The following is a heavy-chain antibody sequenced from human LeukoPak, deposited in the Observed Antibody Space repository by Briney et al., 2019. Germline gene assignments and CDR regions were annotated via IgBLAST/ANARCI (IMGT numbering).Heavy chain of an antibody. D-gene: IGHD3-10*01. CDR2: IYPGDSNT. J-gene: IGHJ6*03. CDR1: GYTFASYW. CDR3: ARRVYYGSGSFNYYMDV. Sequence: GESLKISCKGSGYTFASYWIGWVRQMPGKGLEWMGIIYPGDSNTRYSPSFQGQVTISADKSISTAYLQWSSLKASDTAIYYCARRVYYGSGSFNYYMDVWGKGTTVTVSS. V-gene: IGHV5-51*01.